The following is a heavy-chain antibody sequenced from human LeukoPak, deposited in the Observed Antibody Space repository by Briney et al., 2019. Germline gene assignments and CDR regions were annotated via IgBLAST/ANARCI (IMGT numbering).Heavy chain of an antibody. D-gene: IGHD2-2*01. J-gene: IGHJ4*02. Sequence: GSSVKVSCKASGGTFSSYTISWVRQAPGQGLEWMGMIIPILGIANYAQKFQGRVTITADKSTSTAYMELSSLRSEDTAVYYCASRPYCSSTSCLPDYWGQGTLVTVSS. CDR3: ASRPYCSSTSCLPDY. V-gene: IGHV1-69*02. CDR1: GGTFSSYT. CDR2: IIPILGIA.